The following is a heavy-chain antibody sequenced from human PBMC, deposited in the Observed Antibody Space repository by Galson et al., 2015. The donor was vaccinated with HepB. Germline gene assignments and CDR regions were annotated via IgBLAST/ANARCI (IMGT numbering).Heavy chain of an antibody. CDR1: GFTFSSYS. Sequence: SLRLSCAASGFTFSSYSMNWVRQAPGKGLEWVSYISSSSTIYYADSVKGRFTISRDNAKNSLYLQMNSLRDEDTAVYYCARVGEGDAFDIWGQGTMVTVSS. CDR3: ARVGEGDAFDI. V-gene: IGHV3-48*02. CDR2: ISSSSTI. J-gene: IGHJ3*02. D-gene: IGHD2-21*01.